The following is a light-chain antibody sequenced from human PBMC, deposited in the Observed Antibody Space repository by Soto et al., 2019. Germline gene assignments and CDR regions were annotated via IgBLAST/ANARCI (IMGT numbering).Light chain of an antibody. J-gene: IGKJ1*01. Sequence: VLTQSPGTLSLSPGERATLSCGTRQPISPSYLAWYQQRPGQAPRLLISGASSSASGIPDRFSGSVSGTDFTLIISSLEPEDLALYYCPHGGTFGHGTKVEIK. V-gene: IGKV3-20*01. CDR2: GAS. CDR3: PHGGT. CDR1: QPISPSY.